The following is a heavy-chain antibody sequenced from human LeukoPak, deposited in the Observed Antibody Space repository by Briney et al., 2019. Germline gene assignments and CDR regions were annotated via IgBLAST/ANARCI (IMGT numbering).Heavy chain of an antibody. Sequence: GGSLRLSCAASGFTFSNYAMSWVRQAPGKGLEWVSAITISDGRSYYADSVKGRFAVSRDNSRNTLYLQMNSLRGEDTAVYYCASEDGHNPNLGFDYWGQGTLVTVSS. D-gene: IGHD5-24*01. J-gene: IGHJ4*02. V-gene: IGHV3-23*01. CDR3: ASEDGHNPNLGFDY. CDR1: GFTFSNYA. CDR2: ITISDGRS.